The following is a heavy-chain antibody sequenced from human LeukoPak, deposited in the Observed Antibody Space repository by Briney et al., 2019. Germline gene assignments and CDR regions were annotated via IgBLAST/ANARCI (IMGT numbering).Heavy chain of an antibody. D-gene: IGHD6-19*01. Sequence: GGSLRLSCAASGSTFSSYSMNWVRQAPGKGLEWVSSISSSSSYIYYADSVKGRFTIPRDNAKNSLYLQMNSLRAEDTAVYYCARDGSGWTLYYFDYWGQGTLVTVSS. V-gene: IGHV3-21*01. CDR2: ISSSSSYI. J-gene: IGHJ4*02. CDR1: GSTFSSYS. CDR3: ARDGSGWTLYYFDY.